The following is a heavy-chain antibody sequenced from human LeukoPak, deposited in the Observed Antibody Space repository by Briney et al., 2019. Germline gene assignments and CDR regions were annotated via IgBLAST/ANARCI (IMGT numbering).Heavy chain of an antibody. CDR2: ISSSSSYI. J-gene: IGHJ4*02. D-gene: IGHD4-23*01. V-gene: IGHV3-21*01. CDR3: APLGGYGGNSGGNSGY. CDR1: GFTFSSYS. Sequence: GGSLRLSCAASGFTFSSYSMNWVRQAPGKGLEWVSSISSSSSYIYYADSVKGGFTISRDNAKNSLYLQMNSLRAEDTAVYYCAPLGGYGGNSGGNSGYWGQGTLVTVSS.